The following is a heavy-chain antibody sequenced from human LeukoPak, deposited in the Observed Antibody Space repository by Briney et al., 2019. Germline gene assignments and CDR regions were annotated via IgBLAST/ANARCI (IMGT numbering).Heavy chain of an antibody. D-gene: IGHD1-1*01. CDR1: GFTFSSFD. CDR2: IGTASDT. V-gene: IGHV3-13*01. CDR3: ARGPPRGKYYYMDV. Sequence: LTGGSLRLSCAASGFTFSSFDMHWVRQPTGQGLEWVSTIGTASDTYYPGSVEGRFTLSRDNAKNSLYLQMNSLTAGDTAVYYCARGPPRGKYYYMDVWAKGPRSPSP. J-gene: IGHJ6*03.